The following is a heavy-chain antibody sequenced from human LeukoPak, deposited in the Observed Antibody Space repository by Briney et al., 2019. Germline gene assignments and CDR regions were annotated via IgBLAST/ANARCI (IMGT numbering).Heavy chain of an antibody. D-gene: IGHD2-8*01. Sequence: GASVKVSCKASGYTFTGYYMHWVRQAPGQGLEWMGWINPNSGGTNYAQKFQGRVTMTRDTSITTAYMELSRLRSDDTAVYYCARDLEYCTNGVCYSNWFDPWGQGTLVTVSS. CDR3: ARDLEYCTNGVCYSNWFDP. J-gene: IGHJ5*02. V-gene: IGHV1-2*02. CDR1: GYTFTGYY. CDR2: INPNSGGT.